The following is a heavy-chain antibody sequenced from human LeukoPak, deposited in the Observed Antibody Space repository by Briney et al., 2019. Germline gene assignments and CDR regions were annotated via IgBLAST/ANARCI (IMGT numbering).Heavy chain of an antibody. J-gene: IGHJ6*04. D-gene: IGHD6-19*01. CDR3: ARAEYSSGATSRMDV. V-gene: IGHV4-39*01. Sequence: KPSETLSLTCTVSGGSISSSSYYWGWIRQPPGKGLEWIGSIYYSGSTYYNPSLKSRVTISVDTSKNQFSLKLSSVTAADTAVYYCARAEYSSGATSRMDVWGKGTTVTISS. CDR2: IYYSGST. CDR1: GGSISSSSYY.